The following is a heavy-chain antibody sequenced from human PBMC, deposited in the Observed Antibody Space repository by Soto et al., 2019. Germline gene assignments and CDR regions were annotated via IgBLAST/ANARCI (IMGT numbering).Heavy chain of an antibody. D-gene: IGHD3-10*01. CDR3: AKDPKITMVRGVIKYYYYGMDV. CDR2: ISYDGSNK. J-gene: IGHJ6*02. Sequence: GGSLRLSCAASGFTFSSYGMHWVRQAPGKGLEWVAVISYDGSNKYYADSVKGRFTISRDNSKNTLYLQMNSLRAEDTAVYYCAKDPKITMVRGVIKYYYYGMDVWGQGTTVTVSS. CDR1: GFTFSSYG. V-gene: IGHV3-30*18.